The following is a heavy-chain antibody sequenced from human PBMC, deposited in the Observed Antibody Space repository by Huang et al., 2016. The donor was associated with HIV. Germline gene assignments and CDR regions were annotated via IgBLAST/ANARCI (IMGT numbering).Heavy chain of an antibody. V-gene: IGHV3-30-3*01. CDR1: GFPFNYHA. CDR3: ARAKDTWDAYDI. CDR2: ISNDGSNN. J-gene: IGHJ3*02. Sequence: QVQLVESGGGVVQPGRSLRLSCAASGFPFNYHAMPWVRQAPGKGLYWVAVISNDGSNNYYADSVKGRFTISRDSSKSTLFLHMTSLRTEDTAVYYCARAKDTWDAYDIWGQGTMVSVSS. D-gene: IGHD5-18*01.